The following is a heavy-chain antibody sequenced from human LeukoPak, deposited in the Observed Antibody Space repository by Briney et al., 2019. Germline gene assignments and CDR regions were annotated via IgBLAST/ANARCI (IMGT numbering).Heavy chain of an antibody. Sequence: GGSLRLSCAASGFTFSDYYMSWLRQAPGKGLEWVSYISSSGSTIYYADSVKGRFTISRDNAKNSLYLQMNSLRAEDTAVYYCAREIVGAESYYYYYMDVWGKGTTVTVSS. CDR3: AREIVGAESYYYYYMDV. CDR2: ISSSGSTI. D-gene: IGHD1-26*01. J-gene: IGHJ6*03. V-gene: IGHV3-11*01. CDR1: GFTFSDYY.